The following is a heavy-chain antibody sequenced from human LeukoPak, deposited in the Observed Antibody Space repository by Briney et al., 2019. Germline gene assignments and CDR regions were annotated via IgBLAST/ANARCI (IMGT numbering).Heavy chain of an antibody. CDR1: GGSISSYY. CDR2: IYYSGST. CDR3: ARVSRDPSNCSGGSCYQSDYYYYMDV. J-gene: IGHJ6*03. Sequence: PSETLSLTCTVSGGSISSYYWSWIRQPPGKGLEWIGYIYYSGSTNYNPSLKSRVTISVDTSKNQFSLKLSSVTAADTAVYYCARVSRDPSNCSGGSCYQSDYYYYMDVWGKGTTVTVSS. D-gene: IGHD2-15*01. V-gene: IGHV4-59*01.